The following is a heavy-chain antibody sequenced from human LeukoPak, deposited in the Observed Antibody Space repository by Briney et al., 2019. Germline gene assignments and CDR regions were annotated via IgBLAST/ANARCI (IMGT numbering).Heavy chain of an antibody. Sequence: SETLSLTCTVSGGSISNYYWSWTRQPPGKGLEWIGYIYYSGNTHYNPSLESRVTISVDASKNQFSPRLRSVTAADTAVYYCARGLRVGNTGYYFDYWGQGTLVTVSS. CDR3: ARGLRVGNTGYYFDY. V-gene: IGHV4-59*01. CDR2: IYYSGNT. J-gene: IGHJ4*02. CDR1: GGSISNYY. D-gene: IGHD1-26*01.